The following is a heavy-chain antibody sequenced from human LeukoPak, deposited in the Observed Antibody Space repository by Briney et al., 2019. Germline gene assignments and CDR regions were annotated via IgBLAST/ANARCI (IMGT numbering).Heavy chain of an antibody. CDR1: GFTFSSYS. D-gene: IGHD1-7*01. CDR2: SSSSGSSI. CDR3: TRPRSGTTDY. J-gene: IGHJ4*02. V-gene: IGHV3-21*01. Sequence: KPGGSLRPSCAASGFTFSSYSMNWVRQAPAKGLEWDSYSSSSGSSIYYAESVKGRFTMSRDNAKNSLYLQMNSLSAEDTAVYYCTRPRSGTTDYWGQGTLVTVSS.